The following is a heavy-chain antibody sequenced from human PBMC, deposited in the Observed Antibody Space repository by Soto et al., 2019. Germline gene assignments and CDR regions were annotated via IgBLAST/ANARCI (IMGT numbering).Heavy chain of an antibody. CDR2: IVPIVDTS. Sequence: QVQLVQSGAEVRQPASSVKVSCKTSGGTFSSYAISWVRQAPGQGLEWMVGIVPIVDTSTYAQKFQGRVTITADESTSTAYMELSSLRSDDTAIYYCVRVVAIPGYPDNWGQGTLVTVSS. V-gene: IGHV1-69*12. J-gene: IGHJ4*02. CDR3: VRVVAIPGYPDN. D-gene: IGHD5-12*01. CDR1: GGTFSSYA.